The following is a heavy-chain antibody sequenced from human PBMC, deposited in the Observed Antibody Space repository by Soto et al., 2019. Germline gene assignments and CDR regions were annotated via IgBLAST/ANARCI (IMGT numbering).Heavy chain of an antibody. CDR2: ISGNNGNT. Sequence: QVQLVQSGPEVKKPGASVTLSCKASGYNFNNYGISWVRQAPGQGLEWMGWISGNNGNTKYGQKFQGRVSLTTDSSTSTAYMEMRSLRSDDTADYYCVRRVVTTLDDAFDIWGPGTRVIVSS. J-gene: IGHJ3*02. CDR1: GYNFNNYG. V-gene: IGHV1-18*01. D-gene: IGHD2-21*02. CDR3: VRRVVTTLDDAFDI.